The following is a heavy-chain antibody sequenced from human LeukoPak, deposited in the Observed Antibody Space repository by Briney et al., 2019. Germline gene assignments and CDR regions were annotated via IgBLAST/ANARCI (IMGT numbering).Heavy chain of an antibody. J-gene: IGHJ4*02. V-gene: IGHV4-59*12. D-gene: IGHD5-12*01. Sequence: SETLSLTCTVSGGSISSYYWSWIRQPPGKGLEWIGYIYYSGSTNYNPSLKSRVTISVDTSKNQFSLKLSSVTAADTAVYYCARCCGYDYSAAYWGQGTLVTVSS. CDR2: IYYSGST. CDR1: GGSISSYY. CDR3: ARCCGYDYSAAY.